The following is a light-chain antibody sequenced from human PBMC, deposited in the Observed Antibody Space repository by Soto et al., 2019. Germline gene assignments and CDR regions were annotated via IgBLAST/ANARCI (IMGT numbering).Light chain of an antibody. CDR2: NNS. CDR3: STWDDSLNGPL. Sequence: QSVLTQPPSASGTPRQRVTISCSGSSSNIGGNTVNWYQQVPGAAPKLIIFNNSQRPSGVPDRFSGSKSGTSASLAIGGLQSEDEADYYCSTWDDSLNGPLFGGGTKVTVL. CDR1: SSNIGGNT. V-gene: IGLV1-44*01. J-gene: IGLJ2*01.